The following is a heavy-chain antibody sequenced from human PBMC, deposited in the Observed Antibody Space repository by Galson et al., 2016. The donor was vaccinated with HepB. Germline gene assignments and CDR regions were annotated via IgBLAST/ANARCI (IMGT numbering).Heavy chain of an antibody. J-gene: IGHJ6*02. CDR3: THIRGDFDEYLGLHYDMDV. Sequence: PALVTPTQTLILTCTFSGFSLPTPGVRVGWIRQPPGKAPEWLALIYWDYDKRYTPSLKNRLNINKDHSKNQVVLRMTNLDQVDTGTYYCTHIRGDFDEYLGLHYDMDVWGQGTTVTVSS. CDR2: IYWDYDK. CDR1: GFSLPTPGVR. D-gene: IGHD2-2*01. V-gene: IGHV2-5*02.